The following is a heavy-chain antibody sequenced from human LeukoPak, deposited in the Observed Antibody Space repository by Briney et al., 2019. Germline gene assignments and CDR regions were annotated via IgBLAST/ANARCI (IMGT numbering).Heavy chain of an antibody. CDR2: ISAYNGNT. V-gene: IGHV1-18*01. CDR3: ARDGYVGAYNY. D-gene: IGHD3-10*02. CDR1: GYTFTIYG. Sequence: ASVNVSCKASGYTFTIYGISWVRQAPGQGVEWRGWISAYNGNTNYTQKIQGRVTMTTDTSTSTDYMELRSLRSDDTAVYYCARDGYVGAYNYWGQGTLVTVSS. J-gene: IGHJ4*02.